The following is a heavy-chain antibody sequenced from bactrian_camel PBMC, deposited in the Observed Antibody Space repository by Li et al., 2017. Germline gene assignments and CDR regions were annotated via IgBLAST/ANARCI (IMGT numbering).Heavy chain of an antibody. J-gene: IGHJ7*01. Sequence: VQLVESGGELVQPGGSLRLSCVASGFTASLYAMSWVRQAPGKGLEWVSTIRSGGDNTYYLDSVKGRFTISQDNAKNTVHLLMNDLKLGDSAKYFCAASRGTGYCEEDAMDYWGKGTQVTVS. CDR2: IRSGGDNT. CDR1: GFTASLYA. D-gene: IGHD2*01. V-gene: IGHV3S40*01.